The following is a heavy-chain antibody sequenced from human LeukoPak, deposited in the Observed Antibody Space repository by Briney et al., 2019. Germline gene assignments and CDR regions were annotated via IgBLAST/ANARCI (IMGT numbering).Heavy chain of an antibody. Sequence: NPGGSLRLSCAASGFTFSSDSMNWVRHAPGKGLGWVSSISRSSSYIYYADSVKGRFTISRDNAKNSLYLQMNSLRAEDTAVYYCAREGVLRYFDWPTYFDYWGQGTLVTVSS. V-gene: IGHV3-21*01. CDR1: GFTFSSDS. J-gene: IGHJ4*02. CDR3: AREGVLRYFDWPTYFDY. D-gene: IGHD3-9*01. CDR2: ISRSSSYI.